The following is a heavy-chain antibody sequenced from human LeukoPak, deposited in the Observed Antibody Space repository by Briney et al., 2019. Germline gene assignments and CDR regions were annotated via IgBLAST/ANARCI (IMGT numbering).Heavy chain of an antibody. CDR3: ATETSYDILTGYDY. J-gene: IGHJ4*02. CDR2: FDPEDGET. CDR1: GYTLTELS. D-gene: IGHD3-9*01. Sequence: ASVKVSCKVSGYTLTELSMHWVRQAPGKGLEWMGGFDPEDGETIYAQKFQGRVTMTEDTSTDTAYMELSSLRSEDTAVYYCATETSYDILTGYDYWGQGTLVTVSS. V-gene: IGHV1-24*01.